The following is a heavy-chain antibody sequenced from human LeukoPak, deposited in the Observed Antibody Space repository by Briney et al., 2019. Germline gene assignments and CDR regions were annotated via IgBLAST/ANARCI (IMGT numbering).Heavy chain of an antibody. D-gene: IGHD5-12*01. J-gene: IGHJ4*02. V-gene: IGHV3-30*01. CDR3: GRGKSDCNGYDFIFDY. Sequence: GGTLRLSCAASGVTFSRYAIHWVRQAPGKGLEWVALFSYDGTTKHYACSVKRRFTVSRDYSNHTPYLQMNSLAAEATAFYCCGRGKSDCNGYDFIFDYWGQGTLVTVSS. CDR1: GVTFSRYA. CDR2: FSYDGTTK.